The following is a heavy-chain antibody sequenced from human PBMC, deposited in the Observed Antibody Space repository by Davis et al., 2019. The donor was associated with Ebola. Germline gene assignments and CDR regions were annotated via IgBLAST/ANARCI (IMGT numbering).Heavy chain of an antibody. D-gene: IGHD6-6*01. Sequence: GSLRLSCNVSGGSISDYYWSWIRQPPGKGLEWIGYIYYTGTTNFNPFLKSRVTLSVHTSENKFSLKLSSVTAADTAVYYCARQESQLHRYYFNAWGQGTLVTVSS. CDR2: IYYTGTT. CDR1: GGSISDYY. V-gene: IGHV4-59*08. J-gene: IGHJ4*02. CDR3: ARQESQLHRYYFNA.